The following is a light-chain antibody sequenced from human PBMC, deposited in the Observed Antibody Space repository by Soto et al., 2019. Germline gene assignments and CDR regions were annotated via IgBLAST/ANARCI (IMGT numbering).Light chain of an antibody. CDR3: QQYNSYSPT. CDR2: DVS. V-gene: IGKV1-5*01. J-gene: IGKJ1*01. CDR1: QSISSW. Sequence: DIQMTQSPSTLSASVGDRFTITCLAIQSISSWLAWYQQRPGKAPKLLIFDVSSLHRGVPSRFSGSGSGTEFTLTISSLQPDDFAPYYCQQYNSYSPTFGPGTKVDIK.